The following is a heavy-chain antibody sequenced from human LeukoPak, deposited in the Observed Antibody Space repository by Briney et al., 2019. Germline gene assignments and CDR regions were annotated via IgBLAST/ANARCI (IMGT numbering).Heavy chain of an antibody. Sequence: ASVKVSCKASGYPFTSYYIHWVQQAPGQGLEWMGVVIPGGGGTSYAQQFQGRVTLTRDMSTSTVYMELSSLISEDTAVYYCARGFTRIYYFDYWGQGTLVTVSS. CDR1: GYPFTSYY. CDR2: VIPGGGGT. V-gene: IGHV1-46*01. D-gene: IGHD1-1*01. CDR3: ARGFTRIYYFDY. J-gene: IGHJ4*02.